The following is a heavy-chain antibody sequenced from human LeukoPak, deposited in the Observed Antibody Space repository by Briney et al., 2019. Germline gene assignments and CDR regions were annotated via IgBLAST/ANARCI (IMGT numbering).Heavy chain of an antibody. CDR3: ARNLPAADY. CDR1: GFTFSSYA. CDR2: ISYDGSNK. J-gene: IGHJ4*02. V-gene: IGHV3-30-3*01. Sequence: GGSLRLSCAASGFTFSSYAMHWVRQAPGKGLEWVAVISYDGSNKYYADSVKGRFTISRDNAKNSLYLQMNSLRAEDTAVYYCARNLPAADYWGQGTLVTVSS. D-gene: IGHD2-2*01.